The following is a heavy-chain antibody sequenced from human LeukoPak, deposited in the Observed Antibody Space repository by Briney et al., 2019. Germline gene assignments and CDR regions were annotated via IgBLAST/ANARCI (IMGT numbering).Heavy chain of an antibody. CDR2: IYSGGST. D-gene: IGHD2-15*01. J-gene: IGHJ3*02. Sequence: GGSLRLSCAASGFTVRSNYMSWVRQAPGKGLEWVSVIYSGGSTYYADSVKGRFTISRDNSKNTLYLLMNSLRAEDTAVYYCARVGELVAFDIWGQGTMVTVSS. CDR1: GFTVRSNY. V-gene: IGHV3-53*01. CDR3: ARVGELVAFDI.